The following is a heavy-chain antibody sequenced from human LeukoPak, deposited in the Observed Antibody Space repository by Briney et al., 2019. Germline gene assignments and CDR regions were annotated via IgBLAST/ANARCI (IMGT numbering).Heavy chain of an antibody. J-gene: IGHJ4*02. CDR3: AREWN. CDR2: IKDDGSEI. V-gene: IGHV3-7*01. CDR1: GFTFRTDW. Sequence: HPGGSLRLSCVASGFTFRTDWMSWVRQAPGKGPEWVASIKDDGSEIYYVDSVRGRFTISRDNAKNSLYLQMNSLRAEDTAVYYCAREWNWGQGNLVTVSS.